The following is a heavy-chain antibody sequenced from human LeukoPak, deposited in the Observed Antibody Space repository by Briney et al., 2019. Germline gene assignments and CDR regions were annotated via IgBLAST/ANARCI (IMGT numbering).Heavy chain of an antibody. V-gene: IGHV3-21*01. Sequence: PGGSLRLSCAASGFTFSSYSMNWVRQAPGKGLEWVSSISSSSSDIYYADSVKGRFTISRDNAKNSLYLQMNSLRAEDTAVYYCARGPSGVGQEYYFDYWGQGTLVTVSS. J-gene: IGHJ4*02. D-gene: IGHD7-27*01. CDR3: ARGPSGVGQEYYFDY. CDR1: GFTFSSYS. CDR2: ISSSSSDI.